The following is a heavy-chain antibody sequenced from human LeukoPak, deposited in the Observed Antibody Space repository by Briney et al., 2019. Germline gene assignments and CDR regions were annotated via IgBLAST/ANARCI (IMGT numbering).Heavy chain of an antibody. V-gene: IGHV1-2*06. CDR1: GYTFTGYY. J-gene: IGHJ4*02. Sequence: ASVKVSCKASGYTFTGYYMHWVRQAPGQGLEWMGRINPNSGGTNYAQKFQGRVTMTRDTSISTAYMELSRLRSDDTAVCYCARDKMVRGVSDYWGQGTLVTVSS. D-gene: IGHD3-10*01. CDR3: ARDKMVRGVSDY. CDR2: INPNSGGT.